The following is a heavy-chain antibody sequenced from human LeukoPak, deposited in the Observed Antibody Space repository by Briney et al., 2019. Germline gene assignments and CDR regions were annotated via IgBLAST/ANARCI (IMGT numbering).Heavy chain of an antibody. CDR1: GYTFTSYG. J-gene: IGHJ4*02. CDR3: ARVYSGYDSAYFDY. Sequence: ASVKVSCKASGYTFTSYGISWVRQAPGQGLEWMGWIIAYNGNTNYAQKLQGRVTMTTDTSTSTAYMELRSLRSDDTAVYYCARVYSGYDSAYFDYWGQGTLVTVSS. V-gene: IGHV1-18*01. CDR2: IIAYNGNT. D-gene: IGHD5-12*01.